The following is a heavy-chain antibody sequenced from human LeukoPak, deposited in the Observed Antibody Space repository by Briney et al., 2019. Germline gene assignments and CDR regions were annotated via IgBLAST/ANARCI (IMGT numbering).Heavy chain of an antibody. Sequence: ASVKVSCKGSGYNFTGYYMHWVGPAPGQGLEWMGLNNPYSGGTNYAQKFQGRVTMTRDTSISTAYMELSRLRSDDTAVYYCARGVSRVEMATSGFDYWGQGTLVTVSS. D-gene: IGHD5-24*01. J-gene: IGHJ4*02. V-gene: IGHV1-2*02. CDR2: NNPYSGGT. CDR3: ARGVSRVEMATSGFDY. CDR1: GYNFTGYY.